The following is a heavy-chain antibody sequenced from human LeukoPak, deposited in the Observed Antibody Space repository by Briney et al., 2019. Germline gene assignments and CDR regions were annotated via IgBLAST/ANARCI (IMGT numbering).Heavy chain of an antibody. V-gene: IGHV4-38-2*02. CDR2: IYYSGST. CDR3: ARGYCTNAVCSLGPTQA. Sequence: PSETLSLTCTVSGYSLSNGYYWGWIRQPPGKGLEWIGSIYYSGSTYYNPSLKSRVTISVDTSKNQFSLKLSSVTAANTAVYYCARGYCTNAVCSLGPTQAWGQGTLVTVSS. CDR1: GYSLSNGYY. J-gene: IGHJ4*02. D-gene: IGHD2-8*01.